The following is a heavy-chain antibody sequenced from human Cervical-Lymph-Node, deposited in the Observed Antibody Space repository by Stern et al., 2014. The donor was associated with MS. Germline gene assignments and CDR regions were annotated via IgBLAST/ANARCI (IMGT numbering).Heavy chain of an antibody. CDR3: ARGLGTHYPSSSWYIPPVFQH. CDR2: INPNSGGT. J-gene: IGHJ1*01. CDR1: GYTFTGYY. D-gene: IGHD6-13*01. Sequence: VQLVQSGAEVKKPGASVKVSCKASGYTFTGYYMHWVRQAPGQGLEWMGRINPNSGGTNYAQKFQGRVNMTRDPYISTAYMAVSRMRADDTAEYYRARGLGTHYPSSSWYIPPVFQHWGQGTPVTVSS. V-gene: IGHV1-2*06.